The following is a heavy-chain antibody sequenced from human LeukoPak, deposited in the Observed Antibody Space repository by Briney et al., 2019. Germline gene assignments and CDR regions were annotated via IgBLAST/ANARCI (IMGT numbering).Heavy chain of an antibody. D-gene: IGHD3-22*01. J-gene: IGHJ4*02. V-gene: IGHV3-7*01. CDR2: IKEDGSEK. CDR1: GFTFSSYS. CDR3: ARSRSGYYEDY. Sequence: GGSLRLSCAASGFTFSSYSMNWVRQAPGKGLEWVANIKEDGSEKYYVDSVKGRFTISRDNARNSLSLQVNSLSAEDTAVYYCARSRSGYYEDYWGQGTLVTVSS.